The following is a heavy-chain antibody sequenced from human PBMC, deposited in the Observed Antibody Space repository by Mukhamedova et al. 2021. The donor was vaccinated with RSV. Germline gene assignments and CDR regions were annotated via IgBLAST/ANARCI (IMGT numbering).Heavy chain of an antibody. Sequence: EWAAVISYDGSNKYYADSVKGRFTISRDNSKNTLYLQMNSPRAEDTAVYYCARGRESGGDYYYYMDVWGKGTTVT. V-gene: IGHV3-30-3*01. D-gene: IGHD3-10*01. CDR2: ISYDGSNK. J-gene: IGHJ6*03. CDR3: ARGRESGGDYYYYMDV.